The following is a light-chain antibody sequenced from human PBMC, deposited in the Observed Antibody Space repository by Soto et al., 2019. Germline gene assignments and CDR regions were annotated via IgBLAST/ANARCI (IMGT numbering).Light chain of an antibody. V-gene: IGKV1-17*01. CDR2: AAS. Sequence: IQMTQSPSSLSASVGARVTITCRASQGIRNDLGWYEQKPGKAAKVLIYAASTLQSGVPSRFSGSGSGTAGTFTISSLQPEDFATYDGQQLNSYQITFGQGTRLEIK. J-gene: IGKJ5*01. CDR3: QQLNSYQIT. CDR1: QGIRND.